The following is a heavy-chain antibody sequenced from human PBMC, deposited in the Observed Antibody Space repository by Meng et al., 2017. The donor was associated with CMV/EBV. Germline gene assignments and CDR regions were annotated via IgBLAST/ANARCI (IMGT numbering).Heavy chain of an antibody. CDR1: GFTFSSYA. J-gene: IGHJ3*02. D-gene: IGHD3-10*01. Sequence: LSLTCAASGFTFSSYAMHWVRQAPGKGLEWVAVISYDGSNKYYADSVKGRFTISRDNSKNTLYLQMNSLRAEDTAVYYCARAEGKGDAFDIWGQGTMVTVSS. V-gene: IGHV3-30-3*01. CDR2: ISYDGSNK. CDR3: ARAEGKGDAFDI.